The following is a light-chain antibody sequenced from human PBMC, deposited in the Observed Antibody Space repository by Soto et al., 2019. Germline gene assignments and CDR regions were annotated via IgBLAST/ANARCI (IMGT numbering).Light chain of an antibody. CDR3: CSFGNNLL. CDR1: SSDVGGYNY. Sequence: QSALTQPPSASGSPGQSVTISCTGTSSDVGGYNYVSWYQQHPGKAPKLIIYEVNKRPSGVPDRFSGSKSGNTASLTVSGLQADDEADYYCCSFGNNLLFGGGTKLTVL. V-gene: IGLV2-8*01. J-gene: IGLJ2*01. CDR2: EVN.